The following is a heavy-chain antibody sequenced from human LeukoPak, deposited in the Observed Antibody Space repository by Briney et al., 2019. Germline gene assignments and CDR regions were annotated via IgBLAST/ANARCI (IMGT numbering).Heavy chain of an antibody. CDR1: RGTINYHY. D-gene: IGHD2-2*01. CDR3: ARARYCSSATCYCDY. Sequence: SETLSLTCTVSRGTINYHYWSWIRQPPGKGLEWIGNISYSGSTNYNPSLKSRVTILVDTSKNKLSLNLTSVTAADTAVYYCARARYCSSATCYCDYWGQGTLVTVSS. J-gene: IGHJ4*02. V-gene: IGHV4-59*11. CDR2: ISYSGST.